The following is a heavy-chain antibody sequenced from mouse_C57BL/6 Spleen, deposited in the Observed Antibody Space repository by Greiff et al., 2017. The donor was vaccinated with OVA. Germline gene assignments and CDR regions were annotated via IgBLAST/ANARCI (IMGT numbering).Heavy chain of an antibody. CDR1: GFSFNTYA. J-gene: IGHJ2*01. V-gene: IGHV10-1*01. Sequence: EVQLVESGGGLVQPKGSLKLSCAASGFSFNTYAMNWVRQAPGKGLEWVARIRSKSNNYATYYADSGKDRFTISRDDSESMLYLQMNNLKTEDTAMYYCVREGVALDYWGQGTTLTVSS. CDR2: IRSKSNNYAT. CDR3: VREGVALDY. D-gene: IGHD1-3*01.